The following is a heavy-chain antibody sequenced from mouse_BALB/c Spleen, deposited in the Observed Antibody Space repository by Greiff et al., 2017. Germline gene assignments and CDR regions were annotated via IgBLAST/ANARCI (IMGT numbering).Heavy chain of an antibody. D-gene: IGHD1-1*02. CDR3: ARARYGGDFDY. V-gene: IGHV7-3*02. CDR2: IRNKANGYTT. Sequence: EVKVVESGGGLVQPGGSLRLSCATSGFTFTDYYMSWVRQPPGKALEWLGFIRNKANGYTTEYSASVKGRFTISRDNSQSILYLQMNTLRAEDSATYYCARARYGGDFDYWGQGTTLTVSS. J-gene: IGHJ2*01. CDR1: GFTFTDYY.